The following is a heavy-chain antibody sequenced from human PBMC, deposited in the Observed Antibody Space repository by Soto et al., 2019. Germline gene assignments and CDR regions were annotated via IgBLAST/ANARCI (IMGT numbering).Heavy chain of an antibody. D-gene: IGHD1-1*01. CDR2: IDNQNGET. CDR1: GDTFKRYG. Sequence: QVQLVQSGPEVRKPGASMKVSCKASGDTFKRYGINWVRQAPGQGLEWVGWIDNQNGETKYAQALQGKFPLTTDTPTNTPTLELKNLKSADPAIYYCTRAVVIAPSALPTADPWGQGSLCPVPS. J-gene: IGHJ5*02. CDR3: TRAVVIAPSALPTADP. V-gene: IGHV1-18*04.